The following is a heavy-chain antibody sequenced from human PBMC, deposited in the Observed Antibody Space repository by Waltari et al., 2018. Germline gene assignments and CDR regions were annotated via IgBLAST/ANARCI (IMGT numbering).Heavy chain of an antibody. D-gene: IGHD3-10*01. Sequence: EVQLVESGGGLIQPGGSLRLSCAASGFTVSSNYMSWVRQAPGKGLEWVSVIYSGGSTYYADSVKGRFTISRDNAKNSLYLQMNNLRAEDTAVYYCARDNVLRGYGMDVWGQGTTVTVSS. CDR3: ARDNVLRGYGMDV. J-gene: IGHJ6*02. CDR1: GFTVSSNY. CDR2: IYSGGST. V-gene: IGHV3-53*01.